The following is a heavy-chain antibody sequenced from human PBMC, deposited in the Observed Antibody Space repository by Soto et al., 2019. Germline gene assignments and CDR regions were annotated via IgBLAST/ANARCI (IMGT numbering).Heavy chain of an antibody. V-gene: IGHV5-51*01. D-gene: IGHD2-15*01. CDR1: GCRFTSYW. J-gene: IGHJ3*02. CDR2: IYPGDSDT. Sequence: PGETLKISCKGTGCRFTSYWIGWVSQTPGKGLEWMGIIYPGDSDTRYSPCFQGQVTTSAYKSISPAYLQWGSLKGSDTGMYYCASSYCSGGSCYYAFDIWGQGKMVTVSS. CDR3: ASSYCSGGSCYYAFDI.